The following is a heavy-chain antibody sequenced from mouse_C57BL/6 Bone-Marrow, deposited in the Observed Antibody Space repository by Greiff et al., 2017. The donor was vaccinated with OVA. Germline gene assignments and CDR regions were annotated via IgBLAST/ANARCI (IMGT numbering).Heavy chain of an antibody. Sequence: VQLQEPGPELVKPGASVKISCKASGYTFTDYYINWVKQRPGQGLEWIGWIFPGSGSTYYNEKFKGKATLTVDKSSSTAYMLLSSLTSEDSAVYFCARWGDYGSWFAYWGQGTLVTVSA. J-gene: IGHJ3*01. D-gene: IGHD2-4*01. CDR3: ARWGDYGSWFAY. CDR1: GYTFTDYY. CDR2: IFPGSGST. V-gene: IGHV1-75*01.